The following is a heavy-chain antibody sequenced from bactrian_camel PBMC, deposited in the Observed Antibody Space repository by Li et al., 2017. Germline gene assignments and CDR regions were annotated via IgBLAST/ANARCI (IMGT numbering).Heavy chain of an antibody. CDR2: VRKDGTP. V-gene: IGHV3S60*01. D-gene: IGHD5*01. CDR3: AADLGPPLRVFDQRDY. Sequence: HVQLVESGGGEVQAGGSLKLSCAGSAYILENCGMVWYRQAKGKEEKLVSVRKDGTPVYEDTVKGRFTLSHDRSKNTMYLQMDNLKTEDTAVYYCAADLGPPLRVFDQRDYWGQGTQVTVS. CDR1: AYILENCG. J-gene: IGHJ4*01.